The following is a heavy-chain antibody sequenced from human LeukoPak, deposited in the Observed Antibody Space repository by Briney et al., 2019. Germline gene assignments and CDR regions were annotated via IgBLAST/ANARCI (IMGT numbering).Heavy chain of an antibody. Sequence: GGSLRLSCAASGFTFDDYAMHWVRQAPGKGLEWDSGISWNSGSIGYADSVKGRFTISRDNAKNSLYLQMNSLRAEDTALHYCAKDMGYCYDSRAAFDIWGQGTMVTVSS. CDR2: ISWNSGSI. D-gene: IGHD3-22*01. J-gene: IGHJ3*02. CDR1: GFTFDDYA. V-gene: IGHV3-9*01. CDR3: AKDMGYCYDSRAAFDI.